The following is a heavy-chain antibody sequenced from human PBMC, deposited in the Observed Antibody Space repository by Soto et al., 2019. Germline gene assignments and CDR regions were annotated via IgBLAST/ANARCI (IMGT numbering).Heavy chain of an antibody. Sequence: EVQLVESGGGLVQPGRSLRLSCAASGFTFDDYAMHWVRQAPGKGLEWVSGISWNSGSIGYADSVKGRFTISRENGKSSLYLELGGLRADDTALYYVAKDLRWGGDSISCYFYSGGQGTLVTFSS. J-gene: IGHJ4*02. V-gene: IGHV3-9*01. CDR3: AKDLRWGGDSISCYFYS. D-gene: IGHD6-6*01. CDR2: ISWNSGSI. CDR1: GFTFDDYA.